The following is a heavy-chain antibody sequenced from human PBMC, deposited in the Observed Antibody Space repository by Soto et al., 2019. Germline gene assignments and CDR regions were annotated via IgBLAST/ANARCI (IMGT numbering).Heavy chain of an antibody. CDR1: GGSISSSSW. Sequence: ASETLSLTCDVSGGSISSSSWWSWVRQPPGKGLEWIGEIYHSGSSNYNPSLKSRVTISVDRSKNQFSLKLSSVTAADTAVYYCARAYSSSWYEGGGWFDPWGQGTLVTVSS. D-gene: IGHD6-13*01. CDR3: ARAYSSSWYEGGGWFDP. J-gene: IGHJ5*02. CDR2: IYHSGSS. V-gene: IGHV4-4*02.